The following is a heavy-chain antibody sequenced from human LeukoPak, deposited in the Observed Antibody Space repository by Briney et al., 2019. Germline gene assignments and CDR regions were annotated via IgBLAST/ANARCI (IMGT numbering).Heavy chain of an antibody. D-gene: IGHD2-2*02. J-gene: IGHJ4*02. CDR2: LSGSGGSA. CDR1: GFSFSSYA. CDR3: ATAHCGTTNCYKLDY. V-gene: IGHV3-23*01. Sequence: GGSLKLSCAASGFSFSSYAMSWVRQAPGRGLEWVSILSGSGGSAYYADSVKGQFTISRDNSKNTLYLQMDSLRAEDTAVYYCATAHCGTTNCYKLDYWGQGTLVTVSS.